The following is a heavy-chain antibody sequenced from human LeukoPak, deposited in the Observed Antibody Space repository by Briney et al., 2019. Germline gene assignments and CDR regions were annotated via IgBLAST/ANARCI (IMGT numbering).Heavy chain of an antibody. V-gene: IGHV1-69*01. CDR3: ARDNVAMGATNQFPFDY. J-gene: IGHJ4*02. D-gene: IGHD1-26*01. Sequence: GSSVKVSCKACGGTFISYAISWVRQAPGQGLEWRGGIIPIFGAANYAQKFQGRVTIIAHESTSTAYMELSSLRSEDTAVYYCARDNVAMGATNQFPFDYWGQGTLVTVSS. CDR1: GGTFISYA. CDR2: IIPIFGAA.